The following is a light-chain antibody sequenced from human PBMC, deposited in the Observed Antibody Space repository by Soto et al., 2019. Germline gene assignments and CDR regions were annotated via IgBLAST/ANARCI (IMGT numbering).Light chain of an antibody. J-gene: IGLJ2*01. CDR1: SSDVGGYNY. CDR3: CSYAGSYTVV. CDR2: DVN. V-gene: IGLV2-11*01. Sequence: QSVLTQPRSVSGSPGQSVTISCTGTSSDVGGYNYVSWYQQHPGKAPKLMMYDVNKRPSGVPDRFSGSKSGNTASLTISGLQAEDEADYYCCSYAGSYTVVFGGGTKLTVL.